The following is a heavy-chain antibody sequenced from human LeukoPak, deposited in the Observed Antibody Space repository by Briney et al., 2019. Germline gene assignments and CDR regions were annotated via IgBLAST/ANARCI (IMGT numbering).Heavy chain of an antibody. CDR1: GGSISSSSYY. CDR3: ARAFQRDYYQH. Sequence: SETLSLTCTVSGGSISSSSYYWGWIRQPPGKGLEWIGSIYYSGSTYYNPSLKSRVTISVDTSKNQFSLKLSSVTAADTAVYYCARAFQRDYYQHWGQGTLVTVSS. J-gene: IGHJ1*01. D-gene: IGHD3-10*01. CDR2: IYYSGST. V-gene: IGHV4-39*07.